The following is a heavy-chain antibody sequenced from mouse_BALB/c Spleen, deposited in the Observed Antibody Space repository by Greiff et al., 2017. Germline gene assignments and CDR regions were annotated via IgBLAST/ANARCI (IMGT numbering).Heavy chain of an antibody. CDR2: IYPGNSDT. V-gene: IGHV1-5*01. CDR1: GYTFTSYW. J-gene: IGHJ1*01. Sequence: VQLQQSGTVLARPGSSVKMSCKASGYTFTSYWMHWVKQRPGQGLEWIGAIYPGNSDTSYNQKFKGKAKLTAVTSTSTAYMELSSLTNEDSAVYYCTRRLAYWYFDVWGAGTTVTVSS. CDR3: TRRLAYWYFDV. D-gene: IGHD4-1*01.